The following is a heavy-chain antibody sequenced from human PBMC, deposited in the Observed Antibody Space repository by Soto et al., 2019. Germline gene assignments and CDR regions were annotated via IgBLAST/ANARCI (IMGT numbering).Heavy chain of an antibody. V-gene: IGHV3-30*18. CDR3: AKGAGDRLSLGMDV. CDR2: ISYDGSNT. J-gene: IGHJ6*02. Sequence: QVQLVESGGGVVQPGWSLRLSCAASGFSISDYGMEWVRQAPGKGLEWVALISYDGSNTYYADSVKGRFTISRDNSKDTLLLQMTGLRREDTAVYYCAKGAGDRLSLGMDVWGQGPTVTVSS. D-gene: IGHD1-26*01. CDR1: GFSISDYG.